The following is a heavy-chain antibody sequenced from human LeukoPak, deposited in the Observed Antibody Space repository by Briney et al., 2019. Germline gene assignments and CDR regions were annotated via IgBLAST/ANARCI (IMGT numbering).Heavy chain of an antibody. Sequence: SETLSLTRTVSGGSISSGGYYWSWIRQHPGKGLEWIGYIYYSGSTYYNPSLKSRVTISVDTSKNQFSLKLSSVTAVDTAVYYCARVLAAAGTIPYWGQGTLVTVSS. CDR2: IYYSGST. CDR3: ARVLAAAGTIPY. V-gene: IGHV4-31*03. D-gene: IGHD6-13*01. J-gene: IGHJ4*02. CDR1: GGSISSGGYY.